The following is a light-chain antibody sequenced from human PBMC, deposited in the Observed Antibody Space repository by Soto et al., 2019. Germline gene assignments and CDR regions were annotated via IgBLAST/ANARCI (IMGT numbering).Light chain of an antibody. CDR1: SSNLGAGYE. J-gene: IGLJ7*01. CDR2: GNT. V-gene: IGLV1-40*01. Sequence: QSVLTQPPSVSGDPGQRVTISCTGSSSNLGAGYEVHWYQQLPGAAPKLLIYGNTNRPSGVPDRFSGSKSGTSASLAITGLQAGDEADYYCQSYDSSLRGSVFGGSTQLTVL. CDR3: QSYDSSLRGSV.